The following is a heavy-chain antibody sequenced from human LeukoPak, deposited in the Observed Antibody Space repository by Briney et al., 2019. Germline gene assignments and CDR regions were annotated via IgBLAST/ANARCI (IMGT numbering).Heavy chain of an antibody. CDR1: GFTFSSYG. CDR2: ISYDGSKK. Sequence: QSGGSLRLSCAASGFTFSSYGMHWVRQAPGKGLEWVAVISYDGSKKYYADSVKGRFTISRDNSKSTLYLQMNSLRAEDTAVYYCAELGITMIGGVWGKGTTVTISS. J-gene: IGHJ6*04. D-gene: IGHD3-10*02. CDR3: AELGITMIGGV. V-gene: IGHV3-30*18.